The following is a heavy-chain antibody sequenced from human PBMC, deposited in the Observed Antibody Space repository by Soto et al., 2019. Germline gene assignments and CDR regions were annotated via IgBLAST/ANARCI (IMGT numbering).Heavy chain of an antibody. CDR1: GGSISSYY. V-gene: IGHV4-59*01. J-gene: IGHJ3*02. D-gene: IGHD1-26*01. Sequence: EALSRTCTVSGGSISSYYWSWIRQPPGKGLEWIGYISYIGSTNYNPSLKSRVTISADTSKNHFSLNLRSVTAADTAVYYCARSNTQDAFDRWGRGTMVTVS. CDR2: ISYIGST. CDR3: ARSNTQDAFDR.